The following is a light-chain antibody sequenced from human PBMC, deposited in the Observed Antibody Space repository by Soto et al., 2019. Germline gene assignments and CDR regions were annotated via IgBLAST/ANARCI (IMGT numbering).Light chain of an antibody. CDR2: TNS. V-gene: IGLV1-40*01. CDR3: QSYDTSRSGHVV. J-gene: IGLJ2*01. CDR1: SSNIGAGYD. Sequence: QAVVTQPPSVSGAPGQRVTISCTGSSSNIGAGYDVHWYQQLPGTAPKLLIYTNSHRPSGVPDRFSGSKAGTSASLAITGLQAEDEADYYCQSYDTSRSGHVVFGGGTKLTVL.